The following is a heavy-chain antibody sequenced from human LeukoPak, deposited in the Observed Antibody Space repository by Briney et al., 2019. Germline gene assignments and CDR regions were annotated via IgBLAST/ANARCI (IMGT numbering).Heavy chain of an antibody. J-gene: IGHJ3*02. CDR2: ISGGGTRT. CDR1: GFTFSTYA. Sequence: GGSLRLSCAASGFTFSTYAMNWVRQAPGKGLEWVSAISGGGTRTNYADSVKGRFTISRDNSKNTLYLQMNSLRAEDTAVYYCARDLHYSWAFDIWGQGTMVTVSS. V-gene: IGHV3-23*01. CDR3: ARDLHYSWAFDI. D-gene: IGHD2-21*01.